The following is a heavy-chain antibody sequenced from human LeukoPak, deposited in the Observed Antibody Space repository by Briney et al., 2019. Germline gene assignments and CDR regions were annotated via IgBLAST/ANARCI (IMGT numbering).Heavy chain of an antibody. CDR3: ARRGVYYYDSSGRANYYFDY. D-gene: IGHD3-22*01. V-gene: IGHV1-2*02. Sequence: GASVKVSCKASGYTFTGYYMHWVRQAPGQGLEWMGWINPNSGGTNYAQKFQGRVTMTRDTSISTAYMELRSLRSDDTAMYYCARRGVYYYDSSGRANYYFDYWGQGTLVTVSS. CDR1: GYTFTGYY. CDR2: INPNSGGT. J-gene: IGHJ4*02.